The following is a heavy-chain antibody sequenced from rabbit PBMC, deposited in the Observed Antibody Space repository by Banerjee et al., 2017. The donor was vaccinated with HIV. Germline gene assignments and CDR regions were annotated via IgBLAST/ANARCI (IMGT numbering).Heavy chain of an antibody. V-gene: IGHV1S45*01. Sequence: QEQLEESGGDLVKPEGSLTLTCTASGFSLSNKYVMCWVRQAPGKGLEWIACIYNGDGNTYHASWATGRFTVSRTSSTTVTLQMTSLTAADTATYFCARGNTGGYVAYCYAWDLLGPGTLVTVS. J-gene: IGHJ4*01. CDR3: ARGNTGGYVAYCYAWDL. CDR1: GFSLSNKYV. D-gene: IGHD6-1*01. CDR2: IYNGDGNT.